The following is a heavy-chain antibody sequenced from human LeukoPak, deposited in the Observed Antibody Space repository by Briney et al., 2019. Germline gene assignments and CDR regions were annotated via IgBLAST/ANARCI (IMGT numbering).Heavy chain of an antibody. CDR2: VNPSVGVT. Sequence: ASVKVSSKQSGYTFTTSYIHCVRQNLRQGLEWMGMVNPSVGVTIHTQNFQGSDTMTTDTSTSTVYMELRSLRSEDTAVYYGARLGVGPDESWGPGTLVTVSS. J-gene: IGHJ4*02. CDR3: ARLGVGPDES. V-gene: IGHV1-46*01. CDR1: GYTFTTSY. D-gene: IGHD2-2*01.